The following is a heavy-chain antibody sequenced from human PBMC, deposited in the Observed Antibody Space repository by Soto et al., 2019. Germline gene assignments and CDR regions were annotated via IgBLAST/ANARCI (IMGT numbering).Heavy chain of an antibody. CDR1: GFTFSSYG. J-gene: IGHJ6*02. Sequence: GESLRLSCAASGFTFSSYGMHWVRQAPGKGLEWVAVIWYDGRKENYADSVKGRFTISRDNAKNTLFLQMNSLRAEDTAVYFCARENSVTQGYYYFCLVVLGQGITVTVSS. D-gene: IGHD5-18*01. V-gene: IGHV3-33*01. CDR2: IWYDGRKE. CDR3: ARENSVTQGYYYFCLVV.